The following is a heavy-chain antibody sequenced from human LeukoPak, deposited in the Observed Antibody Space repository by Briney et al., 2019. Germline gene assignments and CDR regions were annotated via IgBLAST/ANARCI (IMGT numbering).Heavy chain of an antibody. CDR2: IWYDGSNK. V-gene: IGHV3-33*01. J-gene: IGHJ4*02. CDR1: GFTFSGHG. D-gene: IGHD1-26*01. Sequence: PGGFLRLSCAASGFTFSGHGMHWVRQAPGKGLEWVAVIWYDGSNKYYTDSVKGRFTISRDNSKNTLFLQMNSLRAEDTAVYYCARQVGSTRYYFDSWGQGILVTVSS. CDR3: ARQVGSTRYYFDS.